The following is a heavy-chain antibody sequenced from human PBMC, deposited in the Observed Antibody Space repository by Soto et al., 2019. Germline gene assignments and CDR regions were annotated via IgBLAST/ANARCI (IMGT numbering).Heavy chain of an antibody. V-gene: IGHV4-30-4*01. Sequence: SETLSLTCTVSGGSISSGDYYWSWIRQPPGKGLEWIGYIYYSGSTYYNPSLKSRVTISVDTSKNQFSLKLSSVTAADTAVYYCARGGGTYYYDSSGYYLGDAFDIWGQGTMVTVSS. J-gene: IGHJ3*02. CDR2: IYYSGST. CDR3: ARGGGTYYYDSSGYYLGDAFDI. CDR1: GGSISSGDYY. D-gene: IGHD3-22*01.